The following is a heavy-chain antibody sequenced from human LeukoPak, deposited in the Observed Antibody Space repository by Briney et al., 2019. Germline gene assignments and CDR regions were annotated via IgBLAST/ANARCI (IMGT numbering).Heavy chain of an antibody. J-gene: IGHJ4*02. CDR1: GGSISGYY. Sequence: SETLSLTCTVSGGSISGYYWSWIRQPPGKGLEWIGYIYYIGSTTYNPSLRSRVTISVDKSKNQFSLRLSSVTAADTALYYCARGRTTVTTFNYFDSWGQGTLVTVSS. D-gene: IGHD4-17*01. CDR2: IYYIGST. CDR3: ARGRTTVTTFNYFDS. V-gene: IGHV4-59*01.